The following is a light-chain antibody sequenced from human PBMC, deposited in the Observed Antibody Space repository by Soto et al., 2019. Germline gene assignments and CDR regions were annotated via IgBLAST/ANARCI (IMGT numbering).Light chain of an antibody. J-gene: IGKJ1*01. CDR3: QKYNSFWT. CDR2: DAS. Sequence: EIVLTQSPATVSLSPGERATLSCRASQSAGTFLAWYQQKPGQAPRLLIYDASTRATGTPARFSGSGSGTDFTLTISSLEPEDFATYYCQKYNSFWTFGQGTKVEIK. V-gene: IGKV3-11*01. CDR1: QSAGTF.